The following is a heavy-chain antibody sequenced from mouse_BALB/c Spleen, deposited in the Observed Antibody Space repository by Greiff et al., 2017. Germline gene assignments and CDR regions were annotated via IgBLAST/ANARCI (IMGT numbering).Heavy chain of an antibody. V-gene: IGHV5-4*02. CDR3: ARALYRYEGSYAMDY. D-gene: IGHD2-14*01. J-gene: IGHJ4*01. CDR1: GFTFSDYY. CDR2: ISDGGSYT. Sequence: EVQRVESGGGLVKPGGSLKLSCAASGFTFSDYYMYWVRQTPEKRLEWVATISDGGSYTYYPDSVKGRFTISRDNAKNNLYLQMSSLKSEDTAMYYCARALYRYEGSYAMDYWGQGTSVTVSS.